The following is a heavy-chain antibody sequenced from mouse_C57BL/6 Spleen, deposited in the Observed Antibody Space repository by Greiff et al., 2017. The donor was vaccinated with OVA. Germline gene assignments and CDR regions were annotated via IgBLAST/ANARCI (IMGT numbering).Heavy chain of an antibody. V-gene: IGHV5-6*01. CDR3: ARDSSGYWFAY. J-gene: IGHJ3*01. Sequence: EVMLVESGGDLVKPGGSLKLSCAASGFTFSSYGMSWVRQTPDKRLEWVATISSGGSYTYYPDSVKGRFTNSRDNAKNTLYLQMSSLKSEDTAMYYCARDSSGYWFAYWGQGTLVTVSA. CDR1: GFTFSSYG. CDR2: ISSGGSYT. D-gene: IGHD3-2*02.